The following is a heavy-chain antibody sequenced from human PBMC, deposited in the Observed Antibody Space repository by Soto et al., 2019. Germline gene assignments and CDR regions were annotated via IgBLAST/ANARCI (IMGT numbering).Heavy chain of an antibody. V-gene: IGHV3-23*01. CDR1: GFTFSSYA. D-gene: IGHD2-15*01. Sequence: GGSLRLSCAASGFTFSSYAMSWVRQAPGKGLEWVSAISGSGGSTYYADSVKGRFTISRDNSKNTLYLQMNSLRAEDTAVYYCAKGEYCSGGSCYYRHRSYYYYMDVWGKGTTVTVSS. J-gene: IGHJ6*03. CDR2: ISGSGGST. CDR3: AKGEYCSGGSCYYRHRSYYYYMDV.